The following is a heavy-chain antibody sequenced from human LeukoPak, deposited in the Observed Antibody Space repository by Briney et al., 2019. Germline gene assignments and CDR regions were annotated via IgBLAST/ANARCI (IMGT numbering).Heavy chain of an antibody. Sequence: PGRSLRLSCAAPGFTFSSDGMHWVRQAPGKGLEWVAVIWYDGSNKYYADSVKGRFTISRDNSKNTLYLQMNSLRAEDTAVYYCARDHYCSSTSCYGGPGNYYGMDVWGQGTTVTVSS. CDR3: ARDHYCSSTSCYGGPGNYYGMDV. CDR2: IWYDGSNK. J-gene: IGHJ6*02. V-gene: IGHV3-33*01. CDR1: GFTFSSDG. D-gene: IGHD2-2*01.